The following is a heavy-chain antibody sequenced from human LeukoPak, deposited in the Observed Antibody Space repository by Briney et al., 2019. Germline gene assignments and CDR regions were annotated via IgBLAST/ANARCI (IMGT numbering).Heavy chain of an antibody. CDR2: INSDSGFT. D-gene: IGHD3-9*01. CDR3: ARNFDMKGFDP. V-gene: IGHV1-2*02. Sequence: GASVKVSCKASGYTFTGYYMNWVRQAPGQGLERMGWINSDSGFTKYAQKFQGRVTMTRDTSITTVYTDLTRLTSDDTAVYYCARNFDMKGFDPWGQGTLVTVSS. J-gene: IGHJ5*02. CDR1: GYTFTGYY.